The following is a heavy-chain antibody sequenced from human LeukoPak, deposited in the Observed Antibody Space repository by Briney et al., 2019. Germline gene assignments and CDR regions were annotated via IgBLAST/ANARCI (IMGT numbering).Heavy chain of an antibody. Sequence: GASVKVSCKASGYIFTSHYMHWVRQAPGQGLEWMGIINPSGGGTTYAQKFQGRVTMTRDASTSTVYMELRSLRSEDTAMYYCARPGLIGQKYYFDYWGQGTLVTVSS. CDR3: ARPGLIGQKYYFDY. CDR1: GYIFTSHY. D-gene: IGHD3-22*01. J-gene: IGHJ4*02. V-gene: IGHV1-46*01. CDR2: INPSGGGT.